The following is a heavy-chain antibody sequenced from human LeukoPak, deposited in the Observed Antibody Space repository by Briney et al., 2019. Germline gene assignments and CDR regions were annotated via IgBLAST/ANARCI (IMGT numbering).Heavy chain of an antibody. CDR3: ARETGSAVGSTDFDY. V-gene: IGHV3-30-3*01. CDR2: ISYDGSNK. J-gene: IGHJ4*02. Sequence: GGSLRLSCSASGFTFSSYAIHWVRQAPGKGLEWVAVISYDGSNKYYADSVKGRFTISRDNSKNTLYLQMNSLRAEDTAVYYCARETGSAVGSTDFDYWGQGTLVTVSS. CDR1: GFTFSSYA. D-gene: IGHD4-17*01.